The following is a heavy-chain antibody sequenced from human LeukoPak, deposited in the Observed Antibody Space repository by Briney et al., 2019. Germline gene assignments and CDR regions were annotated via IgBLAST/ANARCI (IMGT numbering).Heavy chain of an antibody. CDR3: ARDLGIAARPDY. D-gene: IGHD6-6*01. Sequence: IPSETLSLTCAVSGGSISSSNWWSWVRQPPGKGLEWIGEIYHSGSTNYNPSLKSRVTISVDTSKNQFSLKLSSVTAADTAVYYCARDLGIAARPDYWGQGTLVTVSS. CDR1: GGSISSSNW. CDR2: IYHSGST. V-gene: IGHV4-4*02. J-gene: IGHJ4*02.